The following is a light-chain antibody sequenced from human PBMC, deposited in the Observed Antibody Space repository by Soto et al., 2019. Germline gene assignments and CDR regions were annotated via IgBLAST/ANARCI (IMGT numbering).Light chain of an antibody. CDR1: QSINSW. J-gene: IGKJ1*01. CDR3: QHYNSYSEA. CDR2: DAS. V-gene: IGKV1-5*01. Sequence: IQMTQSPSTLSASIGDTVTITCRASQSINSWLAWYQQKPGEAPKLLIYDASSLESGVPSRFRGSGSGTEFTLTISSLKPDDFETYYCQHYNSYSEAFGQGTKVDIK.